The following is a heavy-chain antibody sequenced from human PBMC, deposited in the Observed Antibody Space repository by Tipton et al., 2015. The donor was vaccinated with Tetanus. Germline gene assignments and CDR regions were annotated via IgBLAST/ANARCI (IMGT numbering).Heavy chain of an antibody. CDR1: GFTFSGHW. Sequence: SLRLSCAASGFTFSGHWMHWVRQAPGKGLEWVSRSNGDGRSTGYAESVKGRFTISRDNAKNSLYLQMISLRAEDTAVYSCARGMAEASNCGGDCYSDYWGQGTLVTVSS. CDR2: SNGDGRST. V-gene: IGHV3-74*01. D-gene: IGHD2-21*02. CDR3: ARGMAEASNCGGDCYSDY. J-gene: IGHJ4*02.